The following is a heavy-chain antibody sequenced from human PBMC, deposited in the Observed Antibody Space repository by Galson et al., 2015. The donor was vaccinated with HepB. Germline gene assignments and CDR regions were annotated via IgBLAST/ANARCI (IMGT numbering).Heavy chain of an antibody. Sequence: SLRLSCAASGFTFSSYAMSWVRQAPGKGLEWVSAISGSGGSTDYADSVKGRFTISRDNSKNTLYLQMNSLRAEDTAVYYCAKDGVAVVAGTYFDYWGQGTLVTVSS. CDR1: GFTFSSYA. CDR3: AKDGVAVVAGTYFDY. V-gene: IGHV3-23*01. J-gene: IGHJ4*02. D-gene: IGHD6-19*01. CDR2: ISGSGGST.